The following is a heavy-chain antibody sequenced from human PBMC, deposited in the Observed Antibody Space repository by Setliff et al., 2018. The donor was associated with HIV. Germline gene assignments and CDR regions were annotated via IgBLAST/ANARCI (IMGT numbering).Heavy chain of an antibody. D-gene: IGHD3-16*01. CDR3: ARTREAVMYYYYGMDV. Sequence: ASVKVSCKASGYTFTTYAMHWVRLAPGQRLEWLGWINAGNGNTRDSQRLQGRVIITRDTSASTAYMELSSLRSEDTAVYYCARTREAVMYYYYGMDVWGQGTTVTVSS. V-gene: IGHV1-3*01. J-gene: IGHJ6*02. CDR1: GYTFTTYA. CDR2: INAGNGNT.